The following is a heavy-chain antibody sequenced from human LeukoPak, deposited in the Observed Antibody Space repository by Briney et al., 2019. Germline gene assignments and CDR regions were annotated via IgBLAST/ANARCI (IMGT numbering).Heavy chain of an antibody. D-gene: IGHD4-17*01. V-gene: IGHV3-23*01. J-gene: IGHJ3*01. CDR1: GFTFSNYA. CDR2: ITSGGAP. CDR3: ATDPNGDYIGAFQF. Sequence: HPGGSLRLSCAASGFTFSNYAVMWVRQAPGQGLEWVSAITSGGAPRSADSVQGRFTISRDNSNSTLYLHMNSLRAEDTAQYFCATDPNGDYIGAFQFWGRGTVVTVSS.